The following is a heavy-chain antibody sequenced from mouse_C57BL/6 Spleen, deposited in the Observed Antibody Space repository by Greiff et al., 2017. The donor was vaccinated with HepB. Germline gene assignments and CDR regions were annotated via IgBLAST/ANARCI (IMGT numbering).Heavy chain of an antibody. J-gene: IGHJ1*03. CDR1: GYTFTSYG. CDR2: IYPRSGNT. CDR3: ARSRKIDYDWYFDV. V-gene: IGHV1-81*01. Sequence: VQLQQSGAELARPGASVKLSCKASGYTFTSYGISWVKQRPGQGLEWIGEIYPRSGNTYYNEQFKGKATLTADKSSSTAYMELRSLTSEDSAVYFCARSRKIDYDWYFDVWGTGTTVTVSS. D-gene: IGHD2-4*01.